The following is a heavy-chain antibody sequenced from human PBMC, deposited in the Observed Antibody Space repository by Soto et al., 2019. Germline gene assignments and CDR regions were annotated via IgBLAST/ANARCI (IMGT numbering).Heavy chain of an antibody. CDR2: IIPILGTA. Sequence: QVQLVQSGAEVKKPGSSVKVSCKASGGTFSSYAISWVRQAPGQGLEWMGKIIPILGTANYAQKFQGRDTITAXXYXSXXYMELSSLSSEDTAVYYCARDRGPSSGYYPYWFDPWGQGTLVTVSS. CDR1: GGTFSSYA. D-gene: IGHD3-22*01. J-gene: IGHJ5*02. CDR3: ARDRGPSSGYYPYWFDP. V-gene: IGHV1-69*15.